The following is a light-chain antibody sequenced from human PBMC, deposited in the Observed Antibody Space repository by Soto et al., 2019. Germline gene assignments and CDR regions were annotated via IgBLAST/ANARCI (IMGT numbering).Light chain of an antibody. CDR1: SNDVGGYKY. V-gene: IGLV2-14*03. CDR3: CSYAGRYTYVV. Sequence: QSALTQPASVSGAPGQSITISCTGTSNDVGGYKYVSWYQQRPGTAPKLIMFEVNNRPSGVSDRFSGSKSGNTASLTISGLQAEDEADYYCCSYAGRYTYVVFGGGTQLTVL. J-gene: IGLJ2*01. CDR2: EVN.